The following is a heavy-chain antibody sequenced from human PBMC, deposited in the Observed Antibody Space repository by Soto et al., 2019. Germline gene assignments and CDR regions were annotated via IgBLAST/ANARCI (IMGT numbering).Heavy chain of an antibody. CDR2: ISYDGSNK. D-gene: IGHD6-19*01. CDR3: AKDRAVAGLFDY. J-gene: IGHJ4*02. V-gene: IGHV3-30*18. CDR1: GFTFSSYG. Sequence: QVQLVESGGGVVQPGRSLRLSCAASGFTFSSYGMHWVRQAPGKGLEWVAVISYDGSNKYYADSVKGRFTISRDNSKNTLYLQMNSLRAEDTAVYYCAKDRAVAGLFDYWGQGTLVTVSS.